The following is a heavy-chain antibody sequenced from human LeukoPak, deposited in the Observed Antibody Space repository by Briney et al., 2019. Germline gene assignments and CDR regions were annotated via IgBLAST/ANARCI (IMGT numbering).Heavy chain of an antibody. V-gene: IGHV1-58*02. CDR1: GFTFTSSA. CDR2: IVVGSGNT. Sequence: SVKVSCKASGFTFTSSAMQWVGQARGQRLEWIGWIVVGSGNTNYAQKFQERVTITRDMSISTAYMELSSLRSEDTAVYYCAADSRFLEWSTVNWGQGTLVTVSS. CDR3: AADSRFLEWSTVN. J-gene: IGHJ4*02. D-gene: IGHD3-3*01.